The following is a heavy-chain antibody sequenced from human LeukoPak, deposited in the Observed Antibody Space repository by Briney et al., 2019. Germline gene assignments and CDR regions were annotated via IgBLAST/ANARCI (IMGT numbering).Heavy chain of an antibody. D-gene: IGHD3-10*01. Sequence: GGSLRLSCAASGFTFSSYWMHWVRQAPGKGLVWVSRMNSDGSITTYADSVKGRFTISRDNAKNTLYLQMNSLRAEDTAVYYCGRNYYGQIDYWGQGTLVTVSS. CDR1: GFTFSSYW. CDR2: MNSDGSIT. J-gene: IGHJ4*02. CDR3: GRNYYGQIDY. V-gene: IGHV3-74*01.